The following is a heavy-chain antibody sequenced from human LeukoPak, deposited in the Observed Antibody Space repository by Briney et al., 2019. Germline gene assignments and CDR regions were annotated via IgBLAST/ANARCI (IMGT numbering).Heavy chain of an antibody. D-gene: IGHD5-18*01. CDR2: INPSGGST. V-gene: IGHV1-46*01. CDR3: ASVGRYGGFDP. J-gene: IGHJ5*02. Sequence: ASVKVSCKASGYTFTSYYMHWVRQAPGQGLEWMGIINPSGGSTSYAQKFQGRVTMTRDMSTSTVYMELSSLRSEDTAVYYCASVGRYGGFDPWGQGTLVTVSS. CDR1: GYTFTSYY.